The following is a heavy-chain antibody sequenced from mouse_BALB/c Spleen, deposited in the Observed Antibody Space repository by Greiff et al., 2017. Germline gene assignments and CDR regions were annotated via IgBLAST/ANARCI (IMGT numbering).Heavy chain of an antibody. V-gene: IGHV1-9*01. Sequence: VKLVESGAELMKPGASVKISCKATGYTFSSYWIEWVKQRPGHGLEWIGEILPGSGSTNYNEKFKGKATFTADTSSNTAYMQLSSLTSEDSAVYYCARMRNYGSSPAWFAYWGQGTLVTVSA. CDR1: GYTFSSYW. CDR3: ARMRNYGSSPAWFAY. D-gene: IGHD1-1*01. CDR2: ILPGSGST. J-gene: IGHJ3*01.